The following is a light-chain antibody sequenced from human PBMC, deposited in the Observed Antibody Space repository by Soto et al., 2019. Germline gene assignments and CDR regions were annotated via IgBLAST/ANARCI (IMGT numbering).Light chain of an antibody. CDR3: QQYGALPWT. V-gene: IGKV3-20*01. Sequence: EIVLTQSPGTLSLSPGERATLSFRASQAFGNTYLAWYQQRPGQAPRLLMFSGSTRAAGIPDRFSGSGSGTDFTLDITSLNPEDAAVYFCQQYGALPWTFGQGTKVEIK. CDR2: SGS. CDR1: QAFGNTY. J-gene: IGKJ1*01.